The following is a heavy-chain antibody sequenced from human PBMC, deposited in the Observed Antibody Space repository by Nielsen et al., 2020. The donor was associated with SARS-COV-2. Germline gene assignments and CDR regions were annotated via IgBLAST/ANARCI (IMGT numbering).Heavy chain of an antibody. Sequence: ASVKVSCKASGYTFTSYGISWVRQAPGQGLEWMGWISAYNGSTSYAQKFQGRVTMTRDTSTSTVYMELSSLRSEDTAVYYCARPGVSGSSYYYYGMDVWGQGTTVTVSS. CDR1: GYTFTSYG. J-gene: IGHJ6*02. D-gene: IGHD3-10*01. CDR3: ARPGVSGSSYYYYGMDV. CDR2: ISAYNGST. V-gene: IGHV1-18*01.